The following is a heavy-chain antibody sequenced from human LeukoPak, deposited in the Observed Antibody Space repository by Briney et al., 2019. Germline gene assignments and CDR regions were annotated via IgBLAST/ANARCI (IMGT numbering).Heavy chain of an antibody. V-gene: IGHV3-30*04. CDR1: GFTFSSYA. CDR2: ISYDGSNK. Sequence: GGSLRLSCTASGFTFSSYAMHWVRQAPGKGLEWVAVISYDGSNKYYADSVKGRFTISRDNSKNTPYLQMNSLRAEDTAVYYCARATEPYSSSWSNYWGQGTLVTVSS. CDR3: ARATEPYSSSWSNY. D-gene: IGHD6-13*01. J-gene: IGHJ4*02.